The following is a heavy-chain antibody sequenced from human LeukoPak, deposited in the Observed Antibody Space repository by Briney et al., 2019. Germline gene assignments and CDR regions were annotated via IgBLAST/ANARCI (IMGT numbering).Heavy chain of an antibody. J-gene: IGHJ3*02. V-gene: IGHV5-51*01. CDR2: IYPGDSDT. Sequence: GESLRISCKGSGYTFSSYWIGWVRQMPGKGLEWMGIIYPGDSDTRYSPSFQGQVTISADKSISTAYLQWSSLKASDTAMYYCASPVPDDAFDIWGQGTMVTVSS. D-gene: IGHD1-14*01. CDR3: ASPVPDDAFDI. CDR1: GYTFSSYW.